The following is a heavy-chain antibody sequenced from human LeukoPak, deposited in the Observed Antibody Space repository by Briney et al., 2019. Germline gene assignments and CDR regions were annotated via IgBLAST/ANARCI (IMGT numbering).Heavy chain of an antibody. CDR1: GFTFSSYS. CDR2: ISSSSYI. V-gene: IGHV3-21*01. Sequence: AGGFLRLSCAASGFTFSSYSMNWVRQAPGKGLEWISSISSSSYIYYADSVKGRFTISRDNAKNSLYLQMNSLRAEDTAVYYCATVVGSGYEGPFDYWGQGTLVTVSS. D-gene: IGHD5-12*01. CDR3: ATVVGSGYEGPFDY. J-gene: IGHJ4*02.